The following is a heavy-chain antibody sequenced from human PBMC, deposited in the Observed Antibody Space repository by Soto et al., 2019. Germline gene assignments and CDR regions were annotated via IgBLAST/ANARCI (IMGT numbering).Heavy chain of an antibody. V-gene: IGHV1-69*17. J-gene: IGHJ5*02. Sequence: QVQLVQSGAEVKKPGSSVKVSCKASGGTSRSLSITWVRQAPGQGLEWLGGITPLFGIPNYPQKFQGRLTITADKSTGTAYLELSSLRSEYTAVYYCARDTHSAGGWFDTCGRGTLVTGSS. CDR3: ARDTHSAGGWFDT. CDR2: ITPLFGIP. D-gene: IGHD2-15*01. CDR1: GGTSRSLS.